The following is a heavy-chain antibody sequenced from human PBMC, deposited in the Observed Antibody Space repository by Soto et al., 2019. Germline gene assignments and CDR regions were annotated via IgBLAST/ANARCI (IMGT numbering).Heavy chain of an antibody. D-gene: IGHD3-22*01. CDR2: IWYDESNK. V-gene: IGHV3-33*01. CDR3: ARVGDTMTLDY. Sequence: QVQLVESGGGVVQPGRSLRLSCAASGFTFSSYGMHWVRQAPGKGLEWVAVIWYDESNKYYADSVKGRFTISRDNSKNTLYLQMNSLRAEDTAVYYCARVGDTMTLDYWGQGTLVTVSS. J-gene: IGHJ4*02. CDR1: GFTFSSYG.